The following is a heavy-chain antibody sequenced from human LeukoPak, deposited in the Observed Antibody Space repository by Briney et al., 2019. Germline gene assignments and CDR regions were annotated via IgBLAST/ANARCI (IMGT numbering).Heavy chain of an antibody. D-gene: IGHD2-2*01. V-gene: IGHV3-21*01. CDR1: GFSFPYG. J-gene: IGHJ4*02. CDR3: AREAPGTIDY. Sequence: GGSLRLSCEASGFSFPYGMSWVRQAPGKGLEWVSGITNSGENTYYADSVKGRFTISRDNAKNSLYLQMNSLRAEDTAVYYCAREAPGTIDYWGQGTLVTVSS. CDR2: ITNSGENT.